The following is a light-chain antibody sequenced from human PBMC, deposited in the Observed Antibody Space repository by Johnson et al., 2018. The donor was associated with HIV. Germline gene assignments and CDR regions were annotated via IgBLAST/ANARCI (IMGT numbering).Light chain of an antibody. Sequence: QSVLTQPPSVSAAPGQKVTISCSGSSSNIGNNYVSWYQQLPGTAPKLLIHDNNKRPSGIPDRFSGSKSGTSATLGITGLQTGDEADYYCGTWDSSLSDFYVFGTGTKVTVL. J-gene: IGLJ1*01. V-gene: IGLV1-51*01. CDR2: DNN. CDR1: SSNIGNNY. CDR3: GTWDSSLSDFYV.